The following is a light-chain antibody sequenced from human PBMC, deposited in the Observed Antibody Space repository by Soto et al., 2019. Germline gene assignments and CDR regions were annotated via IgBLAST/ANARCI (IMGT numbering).Light chain of an antibody. CDR2: NDD. V-gene: IGLV1-44*01. CDR1: SSGPEIKI. CDR3: AGWDDSLLGPV. Sequence: QSALTQPPSASGTPGQRVTISCSGSSSGPEIKILNWYQHIPGKAPKLLIYNDDQRPSGVPDRFSGSRSGTSASLVIAGLRSEDEAEYYCAGWDDSLLGPVFGGGTKVTVL. J-gene: IGLJ3*02.